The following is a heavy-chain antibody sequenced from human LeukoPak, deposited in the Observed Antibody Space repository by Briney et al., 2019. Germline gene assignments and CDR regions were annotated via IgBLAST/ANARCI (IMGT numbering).Heavy chain of an antibody. CDR2: IYYSGST. CDR1: GGSISTYY. J-gene: IGHJ3*02. D-gene: IGHD6-19*01. Sequence: SETLSCNCTGSGGSISTYYWSWNRQPQGQGLEWIGYIYYSGSTNYNPSLNSRVIISVDTSKNQFSLKLSSVTAADPAVYYCARVTAPGIAVPGSAFDIWGQGTMVTVSS. CDR3: ARVTAPGIAVPGSAFDI. V-gene: IGHV4-59*01.